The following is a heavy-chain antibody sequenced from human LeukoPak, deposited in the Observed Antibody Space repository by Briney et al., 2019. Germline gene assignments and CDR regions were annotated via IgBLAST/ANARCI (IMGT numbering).Heavy chain of an antibody. J-gene: IGHJ4*02. CDR3: AREDYYFDS. V-gene: IGHV4-34*01. CDR2: INHSRGT. Sequence: SETLSLTCSVYGGSITAYYWSWIRQRPGKGLEWIGEINHSRGTKYNPSLESRVTILLDASKNEFSLNLNSVTAADTAVYYCAREDYYFDSWGQGTLVTVSS. CDR1: GGSITAYY.